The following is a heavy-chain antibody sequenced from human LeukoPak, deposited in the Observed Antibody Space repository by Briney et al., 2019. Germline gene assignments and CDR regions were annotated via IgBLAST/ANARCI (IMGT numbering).Heavy chain of an antibody. J-gene: IGHJ5*02. CDR2: IYYNGGT. CDR3: ARGLRTSFGVARPTGSWFDP. V-gene: IGHV4-59*12. D-gene: IGHD3-3*01. CDR1: GGSISSYY. Sequence: SETLSLTCTVSGGSISSYYWSWIRQPPGKGLEWIGYIYYNGGTNYNPSLRSRVTISVDTSKNHFSLKLSSVTAADTAVYYCARGLRTSFGVARPTGSWFDPWGQGTLVTVSS.